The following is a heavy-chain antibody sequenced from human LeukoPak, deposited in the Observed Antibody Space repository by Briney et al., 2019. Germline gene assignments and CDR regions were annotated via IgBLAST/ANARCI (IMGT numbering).Heavy chain of an antibody. Sequence: GSSVKVSCKASGGTFSSYAISWVRQATGQGLEWMGGIIPIFGTANYAQKFQGRVTITTDESTSTAYMELSSLRSEDTAVYYCARAPTTWFGELQPDYWGQGTLVTVSS. D-gene: IGHD3-10*01. CDR1: GGTFSSYA. CDR3: ARAPTTWFGELQPDY. J-gene: IGHJ4*02. CDR2: IIPIFGTA. V-gene: IGHV1-69*05.